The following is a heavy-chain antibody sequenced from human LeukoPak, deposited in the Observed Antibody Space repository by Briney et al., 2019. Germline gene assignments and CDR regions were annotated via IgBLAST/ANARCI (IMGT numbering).Heavy chain of an antibody. CDR1: GYTFTSYY. D-gene: IGHD1-20*01. CDR3: ARDNWNDPSDAFDI. V-gene: IGHV1-69*06. Sequence: SVKVSCKASGYTFTSYYMHWVRQAPGQGLEWMGGIIPIFGTANYAQKFQGRVTITAGKSTSTAYMELSSLRSEDTAVYYCARDNWNDPSDAFDIWGQGTMVTVSS. CDR2: IIPIFGTA. J-gene: IGHJ3*02.